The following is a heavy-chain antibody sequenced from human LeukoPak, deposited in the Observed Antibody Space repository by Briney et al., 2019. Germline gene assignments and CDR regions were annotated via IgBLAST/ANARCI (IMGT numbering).Heavy chain of an antibody. J-gene: IGHJ4*02. V-gene: IGHV3-48*01. D-gene: IGHD3-22*01. Sequence: GGSLRLSCAASGFTFSSYSMNWVRQAPGKGLEWVSYISSSSSTIYYADSVKGRFTISRDNSKNTLYLQMNSLRAEDTAVYYCARGRGTMIWDYWGQGTLVTVSS. CDR1: GFTFSSYS. CDR2: ISSSSSTI. CDR3: ARGRGTMIWDY.